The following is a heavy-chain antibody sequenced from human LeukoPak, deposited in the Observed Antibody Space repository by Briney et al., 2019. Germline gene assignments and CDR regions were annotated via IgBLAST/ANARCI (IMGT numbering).Heavy chain of an antibody. V-gene: IGHV1-2*02. Sequence: ASVKVSCKASGYTFTGYYMHWVRQAPGQGLEWMGWINPNSGGTNYAQKFQGRVTMTRDTSISTVYMELSRLRSDDTAVYYCARGRHYRSYSANWFDPWGQGTLVTVSS. CDR2: INPNSGGT. J-gene: IGHJ5*02. CDR1: GYTFTGYY. CDR3: ARGRHYRSYSANWFDP. D-gene: IGHD3-10*01.